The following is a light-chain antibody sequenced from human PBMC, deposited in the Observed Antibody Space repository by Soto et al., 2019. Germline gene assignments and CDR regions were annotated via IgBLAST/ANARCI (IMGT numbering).Light chain of an antibody. Sequence: QAVVTQEPSLTVSPGGTVTLTCASSTGAVTSGYYPNWFQQKPGQAPRALIYSTSNKQSWTPARFSGSLLGGKAALTLSGVQPEDEAEYYCLLYYGGAPVFGGGTKLPS. V-gene: IGLV7-43*01. J-gene: IGLJ3*02. CDR3: LLYYGGAPV. CDR2: STS. CDR1: TGAVTSGYY.